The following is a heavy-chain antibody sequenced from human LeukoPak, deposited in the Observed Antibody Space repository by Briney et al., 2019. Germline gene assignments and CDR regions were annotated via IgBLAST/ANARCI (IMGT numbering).Heavy chain of an antibody. Sequence: SETLSLTCTVSGVSISSDDYYWSWIRQPPEKGLEWIGYIYYSGSTYYNPSLKSRVTISVDTSKNQFSLKLSSVTAADTAVYYCAREVGATNAFDIWGQGTMVTVSS. CDR1: GVSISSDDYY. CDR3: AREVGATNAFDI. V-gene: IGHV4-30-4*01. J-gene: IGHJ3*02. D-gene: IGHD1-26*01. CDR2: IYYSGST.